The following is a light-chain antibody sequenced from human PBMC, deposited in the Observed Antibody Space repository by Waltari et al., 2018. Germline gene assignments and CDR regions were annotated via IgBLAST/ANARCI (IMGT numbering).Light chain of an antibody. CDR3: QKYVNLPAT. CDR1: QRVGTY. V-gene: IGKV3-20*01. Sequence: EIVLTQSPGTLSLSPGERATLSCRASQRVGTYLAWYQQKPGQAARLLIYGASNRATGIPERFSCSGSGTEFSLSISRLEPEGFAVYYCQKYVNLPATFGQGTKVEIK. CDR2: GAS. J-gene: IGKJ1*01.